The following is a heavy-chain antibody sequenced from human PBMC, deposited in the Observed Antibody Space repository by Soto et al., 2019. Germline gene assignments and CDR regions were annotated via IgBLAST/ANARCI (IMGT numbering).Heavy chain of an antibody. CDR3: AHGQGVYNWFDP. CDR1: GFSLSTSGMC. CDR2: IDWDDDK. Sequence: SGPTLVNPTQTLTLTCTFSGFSLSTSGMCVSWIRQPPGKALEWLALIDWDDDKYYSTSLKTRLTISKDTSKNQVVLTMTNMDPVDTATYYCAHGQGVYNWFDPWGQGTLVTVSS. D-gene: IGHD3-16*01. V-gene: IGHV2-70*12. J-gene: IGHJ5*02.